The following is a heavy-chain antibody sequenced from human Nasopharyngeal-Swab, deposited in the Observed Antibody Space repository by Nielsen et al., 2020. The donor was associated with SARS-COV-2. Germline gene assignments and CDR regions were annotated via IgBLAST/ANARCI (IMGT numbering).Heavy chain of an antibody. V-gene: IGHV3-15*01. CDR1: GFTFRKAW. Sequence: GGSLRLTCAASGFTFRKAWMSWVREARGKGLEWVGRIKSKTDGGTTDFAAPVKGRFTISRDDSKNTLYLQMNSLKTEDTAVYYCTTLTYSRADCWGQGTLVTVSS. D-gene: IGHD3-22*01. CDR3: TTLTYSRADC. J-gene: IGHJ4*02. CDR2: IKSKTDGGTT.